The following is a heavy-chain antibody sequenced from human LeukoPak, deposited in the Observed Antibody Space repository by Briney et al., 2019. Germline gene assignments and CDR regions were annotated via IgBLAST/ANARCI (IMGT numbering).Heavy chain of an antibody. Sequence: PSETLSLTCTVSGGSISSYYWSWIRQPPGKGLEWIGYIYYSGSTNYNPSLKSRVTISVDTSKNQFSLKLSSVTPADTAVYYCARASGGFDYWGQGTLVTVSS. CDR3: ARASGGFDY. V-gene: IGHV4-59*01. CDR1: GGSISSYY. CDR2: IYYSGST. J-gene: IGHJ4*02. D-gene: IGHD3-16*01.